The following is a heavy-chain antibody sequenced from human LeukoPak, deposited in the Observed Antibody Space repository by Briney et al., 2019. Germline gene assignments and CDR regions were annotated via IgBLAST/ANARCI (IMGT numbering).Heavy chain of an antibody. CDR2: IIPILGIA. CDR3: ARTIAATTSARFYFDY. V-gene: IGHV1-69*04. D-gene: IGHD6-25*01. CDR1: GGTFSGYA. J-gene: IGHJ4*02. Sequence: SVKVSCKASGGTFSGYAISWVRQAPGQRLEWMGRIIPILGIANYAQKFQDRVTITADKSTSTAYMELSSLRSEDTAVYYCARTIAATTSARFYFDYWGQGTLVAVSS.